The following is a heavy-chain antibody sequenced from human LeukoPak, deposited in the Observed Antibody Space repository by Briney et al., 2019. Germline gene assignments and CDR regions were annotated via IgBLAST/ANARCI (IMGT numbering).Heavy chain of an antibody. CDR1: RFTFSSYS. Sequence: GGSLRLSCAASRFTFSSYSMSWVRQAPGKGLEWVANIQQDGSAKYYVDSVKGRLTISRDNAKNSLYLQMNSLRVEDSAVYYCARFAEVWGSYRRFDYWGQGTLVTVSS. V-gene: IGHV3-7*01. CDR3: ARFAEVWGSYRRFDY. D-gene: IGHD3-16*02. J-gene: IGHJ4*02. CDR2: IQQDGSAK.